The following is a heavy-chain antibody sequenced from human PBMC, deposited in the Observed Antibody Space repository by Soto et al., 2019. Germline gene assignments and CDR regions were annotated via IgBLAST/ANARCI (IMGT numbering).Heavy chain of an antibody. J-gene: IGHJ6*03. V-gene: IGHV4-59*08. CDR1: GGSISSYY. CDR2: IYYSGST. CDR3: ARGRITMVRGVIIYGYYYMDV. D-gene: IGHD3-10*01. Sequence: SETLSLTCTVSGGSISSYYWSWIRQPPGKGLEWIGYIYYSGSTNYNPSLKSRVTISVDTSKNQFSLKLSSVTAADTAVYYCARGRITMVRGVIIYGYYYMDVWGKGTTVTVSS.